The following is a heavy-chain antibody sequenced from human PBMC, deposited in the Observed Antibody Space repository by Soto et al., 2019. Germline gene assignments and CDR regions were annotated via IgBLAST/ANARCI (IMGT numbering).Heavy chain of an antibody. CDR1: GYTLTSYD. CDR3: ARVGPVLRFLEWLSLTRYYFDY. Sequence: VASVKVSCKASGYTLTSYDINWVRQATGQGLEWMGWMNPNSGNTGYAQKFQGRVTMTRNTSISTAYMELSSLRSEDTAVYYCARVGPVLRFLEWLSLTRYYFDYWGQGTLVTVS. D-gene: IGHD3-3*01. J-gene: IGHJ4*02. CDR2: MNPNSGNT. V-gene: IGHV1-8*01.